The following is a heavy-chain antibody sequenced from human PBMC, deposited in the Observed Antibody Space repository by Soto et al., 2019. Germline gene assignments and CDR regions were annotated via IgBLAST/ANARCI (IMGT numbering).Heavy chain of an antibody. CDR1: GYTFTSYG. D-gene: IGHD3-10*01. CDR3: ARDLLGREGLLWFGEFFDL. CDR2: ISAYNGNT. V-gene: IGHV1-18*01. J-gene: IGHJ2*01. Sequence: QVQLVQSGAEVKKPGASVKVSCKASGYTFTSYGISWVRQAPGQGLEWMGWISAYNGNTNYAQKLQGRVTMTTDTSTSTAYMELRSLRSDDTAVYYCARDLLGREGLLWFGEFFDLWGRGTLVTVSS.